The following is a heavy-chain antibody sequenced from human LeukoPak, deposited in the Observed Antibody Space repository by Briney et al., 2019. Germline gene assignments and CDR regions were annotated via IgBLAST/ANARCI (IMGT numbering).Heavy chain of an antibody. D-gene: IGHD3-22*01. J-gene: IGHJ4*02. Sequence: GGSLRLSCAASEFTFSSYGMHWVRQAPGKGLEWVAFIRFDGSNKYYADSVKGRFTISRDNSKNTLYLQMDSLRAEDTAVYYCAKDDYYDTSGYRDWGQGTLVTVSS. CDR3: AKDDYYDTSGYRD. CDR1: EFTFSSYG. CDR2: IRFDGSNK. V-gene: IGHV3-30*02.